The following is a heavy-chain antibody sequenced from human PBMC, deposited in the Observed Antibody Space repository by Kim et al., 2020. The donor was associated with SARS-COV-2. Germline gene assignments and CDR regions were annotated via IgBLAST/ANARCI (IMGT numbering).Heavy chain of an antibody. V-gene: IGHV1-18*01. CDR1: GYTFTSYG. CDR2: ISAYNGNT. J-gene: IGHJ6*02. Sequence: ASVKVSCKASGYTFTSYGISWVRQAPGQGLEWMGWISAYNGNTNYAQKLQGRVTMTTDTSTSTAYMELRSLRSDDTAVYYCARDGYSYDIYYYYYGMDVWGQGTTVPVSS. D-gene: IGHD5-18*01. CDR3: ARDGYSYDIYYYYYGMDV.